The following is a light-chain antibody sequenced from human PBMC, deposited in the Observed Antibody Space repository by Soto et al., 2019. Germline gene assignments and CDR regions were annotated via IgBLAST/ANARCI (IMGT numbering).Light chain of an antibody. V-gene: IGLV1-44*01. CDR1: SSNIGSNV. CDR3: AAWDDSLTGPV. Sequence: QSVLTQPPSASGTPGQRVTISCSGSSSNIGSNVLNWYQQLPGTAPKLLIYSNNQRPSGVPDRFSGSKSGTSASLAISGLQSDDGADYYCAAWDDSLTGPVFGTGTKVTVL. CDR2: SNN. J-gene: IGLJ1*01.